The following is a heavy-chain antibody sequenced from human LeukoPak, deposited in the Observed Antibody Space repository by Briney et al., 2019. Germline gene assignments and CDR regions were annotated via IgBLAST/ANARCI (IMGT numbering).Heavy chain of an antibody. CDR2: IYYSGST. CDR1: GGSISSSSYY. V-gene: IGHV4-39*01. CDR3: ARHEGGYSYGPFDY. Sequence: SETLSLTCTVSGGSISSSSYYWGWIRQPPGKGLEWIGSIYYSGSTNYNPSLKSRVTISVDTSKNQFSLKLSSVTAADTAVYYCARHEGGYSYGPFDYWGQGTLVTVSS. D-gene: IGHD5-18*01. J-gene: IGHJ4*02.